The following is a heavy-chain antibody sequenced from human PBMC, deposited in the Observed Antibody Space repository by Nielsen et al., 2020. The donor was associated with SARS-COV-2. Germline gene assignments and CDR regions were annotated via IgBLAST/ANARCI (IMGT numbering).Heavy chain of an antibody. V-gene: IGHV3-72*01. CDR1: GFTFSDHY. CDR3: TRGASSAAAAYYYGPDV. CDR2: IRDKANSYTT. Sequence: GGSLRLSCAASGFTFSDHYMDWVRQAPGKGLEWVARIRDKANSYTTEYDASVKGRFTISRDVSKNSVYLQMNSLKTEDTAVYYCTRGASSAAAAYYYGPDVWGQGTTVTVSS. J-gene: IGHJ6*02. D-gene: IGHD6-25*01.